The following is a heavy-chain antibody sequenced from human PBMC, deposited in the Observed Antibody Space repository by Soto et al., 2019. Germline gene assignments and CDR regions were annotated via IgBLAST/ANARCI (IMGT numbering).Heavy chain of an antibody. CDR1: PFTFRSYS. CDR3: ARYCSGGACYSASLDY. D-gene: IGHD2-15*01. V-gene: IGHV3-30*09. CDR2: ISYDGSKE. J-gene: IGHJ4*02. Sequence: QEQMVQSGGGVVQPGRSLRLSCAASPFTFRSYSMHWVRQAPGKGLEWVTSISYDGSKESYADSVKGRFAVSRDNSKNTLYMQMNSPRPEDTAVYYCARYCSGGACYSASLDYWGQGTQVTVSS.